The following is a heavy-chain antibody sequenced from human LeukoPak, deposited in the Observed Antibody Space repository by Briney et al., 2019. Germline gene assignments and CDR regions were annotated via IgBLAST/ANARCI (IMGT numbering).Heavy chain of an antibody. D-gene: IGHD1-26*01. Sequence: PGRSLRLSCAASGFTFSSYAMHWVRQAPGKGLEWVAVISYDGSNKYYADSVKGRFTISRDNSKNTLYLQMNSLRAEDTAVYYCASPQEVQKWELPSLHYYGMDVWGQGTTVTVSS. CDR2: ISYDGSNK. J-gene: IGHJ6*02. V-gene: IGHV3-30-3*01. CDR1: GFTFSSYA. CDR3: ASPQEVQKWELPSLHYYGMDV.